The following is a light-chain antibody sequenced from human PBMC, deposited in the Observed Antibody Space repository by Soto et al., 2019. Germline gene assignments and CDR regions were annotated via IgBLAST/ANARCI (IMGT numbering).Light chain of an antibody. J-gene: IGLJ1*01. CDR1: SSDVGGYNY. V-gene: IGLV2-8*01. Sequence: QSVLTQPPSASGSPGQSVTISCTGTSSDVGGYNYVSWYQQHPGKAHKLMIYEVSKRPSGVPDRFSGSKSGNTASLTVSGLQAEDEADYYCSSYAGSPKRVFGTGTKVTVL. CDR3: SSYAGSPKRV. CDR2: EVS.